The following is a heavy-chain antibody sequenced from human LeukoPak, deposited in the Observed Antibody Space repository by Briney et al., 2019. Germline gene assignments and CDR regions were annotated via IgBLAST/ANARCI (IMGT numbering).Heavy chain of an antibody. CDR2: IYTSGST. V-gene: IGHV4-61*09. CDR3: ARVYCTNGVCLRGYYYYYMDV. D-gene: IGHD2-8*01. J-gene: IGHJ6*03. Sequence: KASETLSLTCTVSGGSISSGRYYWSWIRQPAGKGLVWIGHIYTSGSTNYNPSLKSRVTISIDTSKNQFSLKLSSVTAADTAVYYCARVYCTNGVCLRGYYYYYMDVWGKGTTVTVSS. CDR1: GGSISSGRYY.